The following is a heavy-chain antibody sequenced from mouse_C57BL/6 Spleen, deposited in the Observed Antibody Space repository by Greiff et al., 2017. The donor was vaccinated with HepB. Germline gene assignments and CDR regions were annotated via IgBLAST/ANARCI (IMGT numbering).Heavy chain of an antibody. J-gene: IGHJ4*01. CDR2: IYPGSGST. D-gene: IGHD5-1*01. CDR1: GYTFTSYW. Sequence: QVQLQQPGAELVKPGASVKMSCKASGYTFTSYWITWVKQRPGQGLEWIGDIYPGSGSTNYNEKFNSKATLTVDTSSSPAYRQLSSLTSEDSAVYYCARTGSNYVMDYWGQGTSVTVSS. V-gene: IGHV1-55*01. CDR3: ARTGSNYVMDY.